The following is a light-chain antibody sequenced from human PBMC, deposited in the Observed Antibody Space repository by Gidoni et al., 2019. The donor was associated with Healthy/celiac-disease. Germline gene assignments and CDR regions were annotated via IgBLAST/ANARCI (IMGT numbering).Light chain of an antibody. J-gene: IGLJ1*01. Sequence: SVLNQPTSASGNPGQRVTIPCPGSSSNIGSNTVNWYQQLPGTAPNLLIYSNNQRPSGVLDRFSGSKSGPPASLAISRLQSDDDADYYCAAWDDSLNVYVFGTGTNVTVL. CDR1: SSNIGSNT. CDR2: SNN. V-gene: IGLV1-44*01. CDR3: AAWDDSLNVYV.